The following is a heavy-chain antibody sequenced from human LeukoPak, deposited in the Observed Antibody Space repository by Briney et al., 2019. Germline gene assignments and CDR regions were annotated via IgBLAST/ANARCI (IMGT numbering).Heavy chain of an antibody. V-gene: IGHV4-61*02. CDR3: ARDGDGYNGFFDY. CDR2: ISTSGST. CDR1: GGSISSGSYY. D-gene: IGHD5-24*01. J-gene: IGHJ4*02. Sequence: SETLSLTCSVSGGSISSGSYYWSWIRQPAGQGLEWIGRISTSGSTNYNPSLKSRVTTSVDTSNNQFSLKMSSVTAADTAVYYCARDGDGYNGFFDYWGQGTLVTVSS.